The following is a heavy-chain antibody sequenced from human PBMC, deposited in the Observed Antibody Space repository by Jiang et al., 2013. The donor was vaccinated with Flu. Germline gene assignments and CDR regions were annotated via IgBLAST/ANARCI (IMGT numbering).Heavy chain of an antibody. CDR3: ARDRVGYCSGGSCSAANWFDP. D-gene: IGHD2-15*01. V-gene: IGHV4-59*01. CDR1: GGSISSYY. Sequence: GSGLVKPSETLSLTCTVSGGSISSYYWSWIRQPPGKGLEWIGYIYYSGSTNYNPSLKSRVTISVDTSKNQFSPKLSSVTAADTAVYYCARDRVGYCSGGSCSAANWFDPWGQGTLVTVSS. J-gene: IGHJ5*02. CDR2: IYYSGST.